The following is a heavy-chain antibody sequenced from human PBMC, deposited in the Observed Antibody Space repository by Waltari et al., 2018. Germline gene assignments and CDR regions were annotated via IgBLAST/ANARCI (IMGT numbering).Heavy chain of an antibody. CDR2: IHRTGSS. CDR1: RGSPADINL. V-gene: IGHV4-4*02. D-gene: IGHD6-19*01. CDR3: ATSSFVAVLDS. Sequence: QVQLQESGPRLVKPSGPLSLPCGVSRGSPADINLWNWIRQAPGEGLVWLGEIHRTGSSNYNPSLKSRLTMSVDRSNSQVSMKLKSVTAADTAVYFCATSSFVAVLDSWGRGTLVTVSS. J-gene: IGHJ4*02.